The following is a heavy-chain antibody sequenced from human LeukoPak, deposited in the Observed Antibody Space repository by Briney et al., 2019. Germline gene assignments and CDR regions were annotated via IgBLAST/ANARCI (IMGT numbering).Heavy chain of an antibody. J-gene: IGHJ4*02. CDR3: ARDRSYCSNTSCYLRDFDY. V-gene: IGHV3-21*01. D-gene: IGHD2-2*01. CDR2: ISSSSNYI. Sequence: PGGSLRLSCAASGFPFSSYWMSWLRQAPGKGLEWVSSISSSSNYIYYADSVKGRFTISRDNAKNSLYLQMNSLRAEDTAVYYCARDRSYCSNTSCYLRDFDYWGQGTLVTVSS. CDR1: GFPFSSYW.